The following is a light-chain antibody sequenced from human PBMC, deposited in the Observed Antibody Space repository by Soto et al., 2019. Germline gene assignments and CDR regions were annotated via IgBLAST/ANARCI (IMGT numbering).Light chain of an antibody. V-gene: IGLV2-8*01. J-gene: IGLJ2*01. CDR1: SSDVGGYDY. CDR3: SSYAGSNNLI. CDR2: EVT. Sequence: QSVLTQPPSASGSPGQSVTISCTGTSSDVGGYDYVSWYQQHPDKAPKLMIYEVTKRPSGVPDRFSGSKSGNTASLTVSGLQPEDEADYYCSSYAGSNNLIFGGGTKVTVL.